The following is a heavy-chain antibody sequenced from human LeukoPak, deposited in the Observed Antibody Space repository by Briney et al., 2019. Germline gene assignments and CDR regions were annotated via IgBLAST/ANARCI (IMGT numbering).Heavy chain of an antibody. CDR2: ISYSGGT. V-gene: IGHV3-23*01. Sequence: GGSLRLSCVASGFTFSSYAMTWVRQAPGKGLEWVSLISYSGGTFYADSVTGRFTVSRDTSQNTLYLQLNSLRVEDTAVYYCAKVVIVPAPTSKTYYFDSWGQGALVTVSS. CDR3: AKVVIVPAPTSKTYYFDS. CDR1: GFTFSSYA. J-gene: IGHJ4*02. D-gene: IGHD2-2*01.